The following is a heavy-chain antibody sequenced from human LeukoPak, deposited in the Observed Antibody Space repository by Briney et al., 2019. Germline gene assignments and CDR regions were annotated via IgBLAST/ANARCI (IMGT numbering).Heavy chain of an antibody. CDR3: ARMTTGHDF. CDR1: GTSFSSYY. Sequence: SETLSLTCAVSGTSFSSYYWSWIRQPPGKGLEWIGEVNHSGYTNDNPSLKSRVTITVDTSKNQFSLRLRSVTAADTAVYFCARMTTGHDFWGQGTLVTVSS. CDR2: VNHSGYT. D-gene: IGHD4-17*01. V-gene: IGHV4-34*01. J-gene: IGHJ4*02.